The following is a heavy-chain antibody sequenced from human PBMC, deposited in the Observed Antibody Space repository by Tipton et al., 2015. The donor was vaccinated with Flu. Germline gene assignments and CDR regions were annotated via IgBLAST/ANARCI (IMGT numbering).Heavy chain of an antibody. D-gene: IGHD3-16*01. CDR2: IYTTGRS. J-gene: IGHJ4*02. Sequence: TLSLTCSVSGASVRSGRYYWTWIRRPAGKGLEWIGRIYTTGRSNYNPSLESRVTISVDPSKNQFSLSPTSVTAADTAVYYCAREFLFFGELSTAYYFASWGQGTQVAASS. CDR1: GASVRSGRYY. V-gene: IGHV4-61*02. CDR3: AREFLFFGELSTAYYFAS.